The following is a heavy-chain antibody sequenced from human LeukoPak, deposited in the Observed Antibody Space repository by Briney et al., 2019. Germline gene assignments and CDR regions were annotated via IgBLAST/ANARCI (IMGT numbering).Heavy chain of an antibody. V-gene: IGHV4-31*03. CDR2: INYSGST. D-gene: IGHD4-17*01. CDR3: ARGGLRYGDDY. J-gene: IGHJ4*02. CDR1: GGSISSDGYY. Sequence: TSQTLSLTCTVGGGSISSDGYYWSWIRQLPGKGLEYIGYINYSGSTYYNPPLKSRVTISVDTSKNQFSLKLTSVTAADTAVYYCARGGLRYGDDYWGQGALVTVSS.